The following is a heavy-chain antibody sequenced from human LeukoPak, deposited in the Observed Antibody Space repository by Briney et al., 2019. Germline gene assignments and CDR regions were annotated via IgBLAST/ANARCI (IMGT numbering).Heavy chain of an antibody. V-gene: IGHV3-23*01. Sequence: GGSLRLSCAASGFTFNYYAMSWVRQAPGKGLEWVSGISDNEGSTYYTDSVKGRFTISRDNTKNTVYLQMNNLRADDTAVYFCARHDSFIPYWGQGTLVTVSS. CDR2: ISDNEGST. J-gene: IGHJ4*02. D-gene: IGHD5-18*01. CDR1: GFTFNYYA. CDR3: ARHDSFIPY.